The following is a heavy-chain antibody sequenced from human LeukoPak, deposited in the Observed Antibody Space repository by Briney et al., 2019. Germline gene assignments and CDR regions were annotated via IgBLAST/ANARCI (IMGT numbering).Heavy chain of an antibody. CDR1: GGSVSSTHY. V-gene: IGHV4-39*07. D-gene: IGHD3-22*01. J-gene: IGHJ3*01. CDR3: AKSTYYYDTFVNAFDL. CDR2: IYYGGST. Sequence: PSETLSLTCTVSGGSVSSTHYWGWIRQPPGKGLEWIGSIYYGGSTYYNASLRSRVTTSVDTSKNQFSLKLSSVTAADTAVYYYAKSTYYYDTFVNAFDLWGQGTVVTVSS.